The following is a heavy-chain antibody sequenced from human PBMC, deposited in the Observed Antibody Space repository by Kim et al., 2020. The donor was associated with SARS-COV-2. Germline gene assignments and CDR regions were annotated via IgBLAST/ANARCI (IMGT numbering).Heavy chain of an antibody. CDR2: ISGSGGST. Sequence: GGSLRLSCAASGFTFSSYAMSWVRQAPGKGLEWVSSISGSGGSTYYADSVKGRFTISRDNSNNTLYLQINSLRAEDTAVYYCARAYSSTWSNGEYFQHWGQGTLVTVSS. CDR1: GFTFSSYA. D-gene: IGHD6-13*01. V-gene: IGHV3-23*01. J-gene: IGHJ1*01. CDR3: ARAYSSTWSNGEYFQH.